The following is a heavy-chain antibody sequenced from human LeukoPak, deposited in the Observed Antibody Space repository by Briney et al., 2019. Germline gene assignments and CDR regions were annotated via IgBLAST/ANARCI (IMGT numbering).Heavy chain of an antibody. CDR2: IYDSGST. D-gene: IGHD7-27*01. V-gene: IGHV4-39*01. CDR3: ATRNWDHGHFDY. J-gene: IGHJ4*02. CDR1: GGSIRSSYYY. Sequence: PSETLSLTCTVSGGSIRSSYYYWGWIRQPPGKGLEWIGSIYDSGSTYYNPSLKSRVTISVDTSKNQFSLKLNSVTAADTAVYYCATRNWDHGHFDYWGQGTLVTVSS.